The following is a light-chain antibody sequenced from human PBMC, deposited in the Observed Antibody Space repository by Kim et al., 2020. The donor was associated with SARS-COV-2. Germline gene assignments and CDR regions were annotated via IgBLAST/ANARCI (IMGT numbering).Light chain of an antibody. CDR1: GRDVGGYPY. CDR3: SSYAGSDNLV. CDR2: EVN. V-gene: IGLV2-8*01. Sequence: GQSGTISCTGSGRDVGGYPYVSWYQQYPGRAPNLIISEVNKRPSGVPDRFSGSKSGNTASLTVSGLQPEDEADYYCSSYAGSDNLVFGGGTKLTVL. J-gene: IGLJ3*02.